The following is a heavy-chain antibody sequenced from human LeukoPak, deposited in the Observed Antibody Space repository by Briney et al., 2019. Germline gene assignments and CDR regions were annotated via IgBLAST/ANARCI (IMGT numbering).Heavy chain of an antibody. Sequence: SEALSLTRIVSGGSISSYYWSWIRQRARKGVEWIGRLYTSGSTNYNPSLKSRVTISVNKSTKKFSLKLNSVTAADKAVYYCARDPGSRNIAEDFDYWGQGTLVTVSS. CDR3: ARDPGSRNIAEDFDY. D-gene: IGHD6-13*01. CDR1: GGSISSYY. CDR2: LYTSGST. J-gene: IGHJ4*02. V-gene: IGHV4-4*07.